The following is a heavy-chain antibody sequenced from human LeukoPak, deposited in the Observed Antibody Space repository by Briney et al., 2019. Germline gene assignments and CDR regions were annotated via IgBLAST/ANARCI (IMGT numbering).Heavy chain of an antibody. V-gene: IGHV3-13*01. CDR3: ARDRSSGPMGAFDI. CDR2: IGTAGDT. D-gene: IGHD6-19*01. CDR1: GFTFSSYD. J-gene: IGHJ3*02. Sequence: GGSLRLSCAASGFTFSSYDMHWVRQATGKGLEWVSAIGTAGDTYYPGSVKGRFTISRENAKNSLYLQMNSLRAEDTAVYYCARDRSSGPMGAFDIWSQGTMVTVSS.